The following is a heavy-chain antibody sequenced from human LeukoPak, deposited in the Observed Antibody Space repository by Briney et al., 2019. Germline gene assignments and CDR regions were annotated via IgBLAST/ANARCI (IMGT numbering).Heavy chain of an antibody. V-gene: IGHV4-39*01. D-gene: IGHD3-16*01. CDR2: IYYSGST. Sequence: SETLSLTCTVSGSSISSGGYYWGWLRQPPGTGLEWIGSIYYSGSTYYNPSLKSRVTISVDTSKNQFSLKLSSVSASDTAVYYCASPGGGPTDYWGQGTLVTVSS. CDR1: GSSISSGGYY. CDR3: ASPGGGPTDY. J-gene: IGHJ4*02.